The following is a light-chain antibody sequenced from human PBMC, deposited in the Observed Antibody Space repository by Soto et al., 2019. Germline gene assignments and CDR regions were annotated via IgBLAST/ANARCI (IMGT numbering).Light chain of an antibody. V-gene: IGKV1-5*03. Sequence: ILMTQSPSTLSGSVGDRVTITCRASQTISSWLAWYQQKPGKAPKLLIYKASSLESGVPSRFSGSGSGTDFTLTISSLQPDDFATYDCQQYNSYPYTFGQGTKVDIK. CDR2: KAS. CDR3: QQYNSYPYT. J-gene: IGKJ2*01. CDR1: QTISSW.